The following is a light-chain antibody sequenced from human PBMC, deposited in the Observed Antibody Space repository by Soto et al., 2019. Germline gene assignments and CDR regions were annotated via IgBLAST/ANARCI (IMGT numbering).Light chain of an antibody. J-gene: IGKJ2*01. CDR3: QQYNSYSHVYT. CDR2: RAS. CDR1: QNIGSW. V-gene: IGKV1-5*03. Sequence: DIQMTQSPSTLSASVGDRVTITCRASQNIGSWLAWYQQKPGQGPKLLIYRASNLESGVPSRFSGSGSGTQFTLAISCLQPDDFATYYCQQYNSYSHVYTFGQGTKLEIK.